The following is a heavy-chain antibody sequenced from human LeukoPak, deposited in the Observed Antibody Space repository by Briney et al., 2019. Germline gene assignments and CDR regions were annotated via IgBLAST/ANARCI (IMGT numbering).Heavy chain of an antibody. D-gene: IGHD1-1*01. J-gene: IGHJ4*02. Sequence: ASVKVSCKAFGYTFTDYYMHWVRQVPGQGLQWMGWINPNSGSTNYAQKFQGRVTMTRDTSISTAYMELSRLISDDTGVYYCARVLFWNDRLFYFDYWGQGTLVTVSS. V-gene: IGHV1-2*02. CDR3: ARVLFWNDRLFYFDY. CDR2: INPNSGST. CDR1: GYTFTDYY.